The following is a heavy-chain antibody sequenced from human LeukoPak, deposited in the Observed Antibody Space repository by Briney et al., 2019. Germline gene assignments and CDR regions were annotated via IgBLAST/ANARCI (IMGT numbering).Heavy chain of an antibody. J-gene: IGHJ4*02. V-gene: IGHV4-39*07. CDR3: ARAPVARRVDY. CDR1: GGSISSSSYY. CDR2: IYYSGST. D-gene: IGHD6-6*01. Sequence: PSETLSLTCTVSGGSISSSSYYWGWIRQPPGKGLEWIGSIYYSGSTYYNPSLKSRVTISVDTSKNQFSLKLSSVAAADKAVYYCARAPVARRVDYWGQGTLVTVSS.